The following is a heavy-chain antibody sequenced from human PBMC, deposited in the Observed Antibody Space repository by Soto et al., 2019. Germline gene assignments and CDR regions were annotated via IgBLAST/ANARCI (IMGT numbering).Heavy chain of an antibody. D-gene: IGHD3-10*01. V-gene: IGHV1-18*01. CDR2: ISAYNGNT. Sequence: QVQLVQSGAEVKKPGASVKVSCKASGYTFTSYGISWVRQAPGQGLEWMGWISAYNGNTNYAQKLQGRVTMTTDTATSTAYMELRSLRSDDTAVYYCARVYRITMVRGELSEYWGQGTLVTVSS. CDR1: GYTFTSYG. CDR3: ARVYRITMVRGELSEY. J-gene: IGHJ4*02.